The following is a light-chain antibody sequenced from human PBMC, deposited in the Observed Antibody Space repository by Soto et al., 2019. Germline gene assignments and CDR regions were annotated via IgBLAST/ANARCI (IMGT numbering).Light chain of an antibody. J-gene: IGLJ1*01. CDR2: EVT. CDR3: SSYTNINTMACV. V-gene: IGLV2-14*01. Sequence: HSALTQPASVSGSPGQSITISCTGTSGDIGSYNRVSWYQQHPGKAPKLIIYEVTDRPSGVSNRFSGSKSGNTASLTISGLQAEDEAEYYCSSYTNINTMACVFGTGTKVTVL. CDR1: SGDIGSYNR.